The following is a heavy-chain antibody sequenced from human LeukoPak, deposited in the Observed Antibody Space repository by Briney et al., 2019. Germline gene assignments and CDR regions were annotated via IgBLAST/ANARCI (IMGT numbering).Heavy chain of an antibody. CDR1: GGSISSGDYY. CDR2: IHYSGST. J-gene: IGHJ6*03. CDR3: VVSRTLYYYYMDV. Sequence: SETLSLTCTVSGGSISSGDYYWSWIRQPPGKGLEWIGYIHYSGSTYYNPSLKSRVTISVDTSKNQFSLKLSSVTAADTAVYYCVVSRTLYYYYMDVWGKGTTVTVSS. V-gene: IGHV4-30-4*02. D-gene: IGHD2-21*01.